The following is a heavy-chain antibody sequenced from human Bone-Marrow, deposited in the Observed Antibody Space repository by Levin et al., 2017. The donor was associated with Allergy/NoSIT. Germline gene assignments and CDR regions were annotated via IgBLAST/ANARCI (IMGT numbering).Heavy chain of an antibody. V-gene: IGHV3-48*04. Sequence: AGGSLRLSCAASGFTFSSYSMNWVRQAPGEGLEWVSYISNSGSTTYYADSVKGRFTISRDNAKNSLYLQMNSLRAEDTAVYYCASPIGYCSGGSCYSIYYYDGMDVWGQGTTVTVSS. CDR2: ISNSGSTT. CDR1: GFTFSSYS. CDR3: ASPIGYCSGGSCYSIYYYDGMDV. D-gene: IGHD2-15*01. J-gene: IGHJ6*02.